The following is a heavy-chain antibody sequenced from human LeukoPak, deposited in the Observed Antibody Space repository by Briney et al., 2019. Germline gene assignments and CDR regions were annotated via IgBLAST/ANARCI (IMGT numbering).Heavy chain of an antibody. V-gene: IGHV3-66*01. J-gene: IGHJ4*02. CDR2: IYSGGST. CDR1: GFTFSSYS. D-gene: IGHD2-21*02. Sequence: GGSLRLSCAASGFTFSSYSMNWVRQAPGKGLEWVSVIYSGGSTYYADSVKGRFTISRDNSKNTLYLQMNSLRAEDTAVYYCVRDPRRYCGGDCYSYFDYWGQGTLVTVSS. CDR3: VRDPRRYCGGDCYSYFDY.